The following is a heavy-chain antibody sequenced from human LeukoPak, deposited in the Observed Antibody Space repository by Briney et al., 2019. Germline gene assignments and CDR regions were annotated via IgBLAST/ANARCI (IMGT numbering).Heavy chain of an antibody. Sequence: PSETLSLTCAVYGGSFSGYYWSWIRQPPGKGLEWIGYIYYSGSTNYNPSLKSRVTISVDTSKNQLSLKLSSVTAADTAVYYCARPSSSGNYYYWGQGTLVTVS. CDR3: ARPSSSGNYYY. D-gene: IGHD1-26*01. CDR1: GGSFSGYY. CDR2: IYYSGST. V-gene: IGHV4-59*08. J-gene: IGHJ4*02.